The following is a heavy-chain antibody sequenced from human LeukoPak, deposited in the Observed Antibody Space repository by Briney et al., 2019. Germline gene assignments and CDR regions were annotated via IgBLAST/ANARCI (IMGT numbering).Heavy chain of an antibody. J-gene: IGHJ4*02. CDR3: ANILPEQWLVEN. CDR2: ISAYNGNT. V-gene: IGHV1-18*01. CDR1: GYTFTSYG. Sequence: ASVKVSCKASGYTFTSYGISWVRQAPGQGLEWMGWISAYNGNTNYAQKFQGRVTMTEDTSTDTAYMELSSLRSEDTAVYYCANILPEQWLVENWGQGTLVTVSS. D-gene: IGHD6-19*01.